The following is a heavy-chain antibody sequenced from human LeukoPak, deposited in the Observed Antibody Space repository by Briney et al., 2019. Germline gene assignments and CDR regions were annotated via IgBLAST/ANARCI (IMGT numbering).Heavy chain of an antibody. D-gene: IGHD3-3*01. CDR1: GGSFSGYY. CDR3: ARASTYYDFWSGHLLFDY. J-gene: IGHJ4*02. CDR2: IYYSGST. Sequence: PSETLSLTCAVYGGSFSGYYWSWIRQPPGKGLEWIGYIYYSGSTNYNPSLKSRVTISVDTSKNQFSLKLSSVTAADTAVYYCARASTYYDFWSGHLLFDYWGQGTLVTVSS. V-gene: IGHV4-59*01.